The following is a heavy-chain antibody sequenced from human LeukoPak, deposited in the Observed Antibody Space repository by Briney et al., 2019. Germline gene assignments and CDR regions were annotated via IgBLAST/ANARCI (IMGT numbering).Heavy chain of an antibody. CDR3: ARTVLRYFVWLPLIDY. CDR2: INSNSGGT. CDR1: GYTFTGYY. Sequence: VASVKVSCEASGYTFTGYYMHWVRQAPGQGLEWMGRINSNSGGTNYAQKFQGRVAMTRDTSISTAYMELSRLRSDDTAGYYCARTVLRYFVWLPLIDYWGEGTLVTVSS. V-gene: IGHV1-2*06. J-gene: IGHJ4*02. D-gene: IGHD3-9*01.